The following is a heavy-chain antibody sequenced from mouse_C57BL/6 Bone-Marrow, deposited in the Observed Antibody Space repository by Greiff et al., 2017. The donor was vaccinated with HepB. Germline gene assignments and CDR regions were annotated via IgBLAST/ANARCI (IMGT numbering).Heavy chain of an antibody. CDR1: GYTFTSYW. Sequence: QVQLQQSGAELVKPVASVKLSCKASGYTFTSYWMQWVKQRPGQGLEWIGEIDPSDSYTNYNQKFKGKATLTVDTSSSTAYMQLSSLTSEDSAVYYCARSLYPFYFDYWGQGTTLTVSS. CDR2: IDPSDSYT. J-gene: IGHJ2*01. D-gene: IGHD1-3*01. V-gene: IGHV1-50*01. CDR3: ARSLYPFYFDY.